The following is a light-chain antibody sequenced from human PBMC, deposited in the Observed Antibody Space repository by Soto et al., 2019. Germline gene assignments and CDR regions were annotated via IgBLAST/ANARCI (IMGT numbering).Light chain of an antibody. Sequence: EIVLTHSPGTLSLSPGERATLSCRASQSVSSSYLAWYQQKPGQAPRLLIYGASSRATGIPDRFSGSGSGTDFTLTISRXEPEDFAVYYCQQYGSSPLTFGGGTKVDTK. CDR1: QSVSSSY. J-gene: IGKJ4*01. V-gene: IGKV3-20*01. CDR2: GAS. CDR3: QQYGSSPLT.